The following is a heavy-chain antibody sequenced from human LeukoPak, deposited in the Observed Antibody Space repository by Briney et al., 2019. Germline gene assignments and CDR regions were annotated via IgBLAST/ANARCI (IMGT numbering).Heavy chain of an antibody. CDR2: IGTYNGNT. J-gene: IGHJ3*02. Sequence: ASVKVSCKASGYTFTSYGISWVRQAPGQGLEWMGWIGTYNGNTNYAQNLQGRVTITADESTSTAYMELSSLRSEDTAVYYCARLTYYYDSSGYLDAFDIWGQGTMVTVSS. CDR1: GYTFTSYG. CDR3: ARLTYYYDSSGYLDAFDI. V-gene: IGHV1-18*01. D-gene: IGHD3-22*01.